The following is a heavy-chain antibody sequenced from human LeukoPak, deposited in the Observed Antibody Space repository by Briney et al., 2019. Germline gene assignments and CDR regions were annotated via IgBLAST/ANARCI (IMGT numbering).Heavy chain of an antibody. Sequence: SVKVSCKASGGTFSSYAVSWVRQAPGQGLEWVGGIIPIFGTANYAQKFQGRVTITTDESTSTAYMELSSLRSEDTAVYYCARDSGSYFRAFDIWGQGTMVTVSS. D-gene: IGHD1-26*01. V-gene: IGHV1-69*05. J-gene: IGHJ3*02. CDR3: ARDSGSYFRAFDI. CDR2: IIPIFGTA. CDR1: GGTFSSYA.